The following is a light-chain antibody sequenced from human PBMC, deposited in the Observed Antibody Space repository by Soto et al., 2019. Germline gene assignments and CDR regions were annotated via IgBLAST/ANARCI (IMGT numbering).Light chain of an antibody. Sequence: EIVLSHSPGTLSLSPGERATLSCRASQSVSNNYLAWYQQKPGQAPRLLIYGTSSRATGIPDRFSGSGSGTDFTLTISRLEPEDFAGYYCQQYGGLPFTFGQGTRLEI. CDR1: QSVSNNY. V-gene: IGKV3-20*01. CDR2: GTS. CDR3: QQYGGLPFT. J-gene: IGKJ5*01.